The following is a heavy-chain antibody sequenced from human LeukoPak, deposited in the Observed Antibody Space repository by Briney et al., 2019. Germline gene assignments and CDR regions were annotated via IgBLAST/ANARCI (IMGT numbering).Heavy chain of an antibody. V-gene: IGHV3-48*02. CDR3: ARDGYALFDY. CDR1: GFTFCSYS. J-gene: IGHJ4*02. CDR2: ISSGSSTM. Sequence: RGSLRLSCAASGFTFCSYSMNWVRQAPGKRLKWVSYISSGSSTMYYAESVKGRFTISRDNAKNSLYLQMNSLRDEDTAVYYCARDGYALFDYWGQGTLVTVSS. D-gene: IGHD1-1*01.